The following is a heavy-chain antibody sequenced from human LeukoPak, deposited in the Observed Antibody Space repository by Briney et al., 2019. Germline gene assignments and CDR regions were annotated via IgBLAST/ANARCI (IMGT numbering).Heavy chain of an antibody. CDR2: IYYSGST. D-gene: IGHD3-22*01. V-gene: IGHV4-31*03. CDR3: ARGARYYYDSSGYYLDY. CDR1: GGSISSGGYY. Sequence: PSQTLSLTCTVSGGSISSGGYYWSWIRQHPGKGLEWIGYIYYSGSTYYNPSLKSRVTISVDTSKNQFSLKLSSVTAADTAVYYCARGARYYYDSSGYYLDYWGQGTLVTVSS. J-gene: IGHJ4*02.